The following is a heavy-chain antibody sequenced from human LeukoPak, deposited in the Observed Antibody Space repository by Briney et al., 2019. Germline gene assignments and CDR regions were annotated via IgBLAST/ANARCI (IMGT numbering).Heavy chain of an antibody. CDR3: ASYYYDSGGYYFDC. V-gene: IGHV4-31*03. Sequence: SQTLSLTCTVSGGSISSGDYYWSWIRQHPGKGLEWIGYIYYSGNTFYNASLKSRVTISVDTPKNQFSLKLSSATAADTAVYFCASYYYDSGGYYFDCWGQGTLVTVSS. CDR2: IYYSGNT. J-gene: IGHJ4*02. CDR1: GGSISSGDYY. D-gene: IGHD3-22*01.